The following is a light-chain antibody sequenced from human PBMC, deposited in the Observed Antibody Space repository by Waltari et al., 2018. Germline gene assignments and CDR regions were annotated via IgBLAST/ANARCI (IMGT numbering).Light chain of an antibody. J-gene: IGLJ2*01. CDR3: AAWDDSLNGRVV. CDR1: SSNIGSNT. CDR2: SNN. V-gene: IGLV1-44*01. Sequence: QSVLTQPPSASGTPGPRVTISCSGGSSNIGSNTVNWYQQLPGTAPKLLIYSNNQRPSGVPDRFSGSKSGTSASLAIGELQSEDEADDYCAAWDDSLNGRVVFGGGTKLTVL.